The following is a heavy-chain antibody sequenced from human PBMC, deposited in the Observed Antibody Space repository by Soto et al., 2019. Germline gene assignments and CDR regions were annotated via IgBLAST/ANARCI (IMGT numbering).Heavy chain of an antibody. V-gene: IGHV4-30-4*01. J-gene: IGHJ2*01. CDR2: VYYSGTT. D-gene: IGHD3-22*01. CDR3: ARMWYSYDKWDFVL. CDR1: GASINNNDYY. Sequence: PSETLSLTCTVSGASINNNDYYWSWIRQTPGKGLEWIGYVYYSGTTDYIPSLKSRLSISIHKSQHPVTLRLNSVTAAXTGSYYCARMWYSYDKWDFVLWRRRNLVTVSS.